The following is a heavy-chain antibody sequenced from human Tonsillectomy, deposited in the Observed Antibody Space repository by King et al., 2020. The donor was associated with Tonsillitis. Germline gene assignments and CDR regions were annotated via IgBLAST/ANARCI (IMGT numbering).Heavy chain of an antibody. CDR3: ASQESQLRYFVWLLSFDAFDI. CDR2: IYYSGST. CDR1: GGSISSSSYY. V-gene: IGHV4-39*01. J-gene: IGHJ3*02. Sequence: QLQESGPGLVKPSETLSLTCTVSGGSISSSSYYWGWIRQPPGKGLEWIGSIYYSGSTYYNPSLKSRVTISVDTSKNQFSLKLSSVTAADTAVYYCASQESQLRYFVWLLSFDAFDIWGQGTMVTVSS. D-gene: IGHD3-9*01.